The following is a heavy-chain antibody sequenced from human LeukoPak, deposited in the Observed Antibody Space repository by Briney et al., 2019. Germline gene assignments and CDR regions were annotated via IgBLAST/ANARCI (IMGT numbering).Heavy chain of an antibody. CDR2: INYSGHT. Sequence: GSLRLSCAASGFTFSSYAMSWVRQPPGKGLEWIGNINYSGHTYFNPSVKSRVTLSVDVSKNRFSLNLTSVTAADTALYFCARTHFDSLGWFDPWGQGIQVIVSS. J-gene: IGHJ5*02. CDR1: GFTFSSYA. D-gene: IGHD3-9*01. CDR3: ARTHFDSLGWFDP. V-gene: IGHV4-59*04.